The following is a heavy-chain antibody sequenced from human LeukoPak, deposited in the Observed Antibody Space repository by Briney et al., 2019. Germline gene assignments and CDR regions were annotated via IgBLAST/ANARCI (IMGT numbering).Heavy chain of an antibody. CDR1: GYTFTSYY. V-gene: IGHV1-46*01. CDR2: INPSGGST. D-gene: IGHD4-23*01. J-gene: IGHJ4*02. Sequence: ASVKVSCKASGYTFTSYYMHWVRQAPGQGLEWMGIINPSGGSTSYAQKFQGRVTMTRDTSTSTVYMELSSLRSEDTAVYHCAREGGTTVVTRYYFDYWGQGTLVTVSS. CDR3: AREGGTTVVTRYYFDY.